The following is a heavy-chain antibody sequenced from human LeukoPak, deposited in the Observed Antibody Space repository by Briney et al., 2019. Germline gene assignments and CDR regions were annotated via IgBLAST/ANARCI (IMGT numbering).Heavy chain of an antibody. V-gene: IGHV3-7*01. J-gene: IGHJ3*01. Sequence: PGGSLRLSCAASGFIISTSWMTWVRQAPGKGLEWVANINGDGSVQHYMDSMKGRFTISRDNAKNSLSLQMNSLRVEDTALYYCARDASPGDDSAWVDAFDLWGHGTMVTVSS. CDR1: GFIISTSW. D-gene: IGHD6-19*01. CDR2: INGDGSVQ. CDR3: ARDASPGDDSAWVDAFDL.